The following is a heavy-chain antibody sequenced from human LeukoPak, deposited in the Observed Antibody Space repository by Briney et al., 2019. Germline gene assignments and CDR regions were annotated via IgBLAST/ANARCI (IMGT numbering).Heavy chain of an antibody. CDR3: AKDTFPTTVTYFDY. D-gene: IGHD4-17*01. V-gene: IGHV3-23*01. CDR1: GFTFSSYA. CDR2: ICGSGGST. J-gene: IGHJ4*02. Sequence: GGSLRLSCAASGFTFSSYAMSWVRPAPGKGLEWVSAICGSGGSTYYAHSVKGRFTISRDNSKNTLYLQMNSLRAEDTAVYYCAKDTFPTTVTYFDYWGQGTLVTVSS.